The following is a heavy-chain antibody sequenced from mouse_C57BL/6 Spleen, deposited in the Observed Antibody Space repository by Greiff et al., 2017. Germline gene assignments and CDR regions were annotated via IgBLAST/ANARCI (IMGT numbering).Heavy chain of an antibody. V-gene: IGHV1-7*01. CDR3: ARDSTGFLDY. D-gene: IGHD3-2*02. CDR1: GYTITSYW. Sequence: QVQLKESGAELAKPGASVKLSCKASGYTITSYWMHWVKQRPGQGLEWIGNINPRSGYTKYNQKFKDKATLTADKSSSTAYMQLSSLTSEDSAVYYCARDSTGFLDYWGQGTTLTVSS. J-gene: IGHJ2*01. CDR2: INPRSGYT.